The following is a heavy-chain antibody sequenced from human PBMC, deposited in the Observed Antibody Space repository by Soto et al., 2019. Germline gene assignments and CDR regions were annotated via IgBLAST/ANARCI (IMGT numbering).Heavy chain of an antibody. Sequence: QVQLVQSGAEVKKPGASVKVSCKASGYTFTNYAMHWVRQAPGQRLEWKGWINAAYGNTKYSQKFQGRVTITRDTSASTAYMELTSLRSEDTAVYYCARGWGTVTTLPLMAFDIWGQGTMVTVSS. J-gene: IGHJ3*02. D-gene: IGHD4-17*01. V-gene: IGHV1-3*01. CDR1: GYTFTNYA. CDR2: INAAYGNT. CDR3: ARGWGTVTTLPLMAFDI.